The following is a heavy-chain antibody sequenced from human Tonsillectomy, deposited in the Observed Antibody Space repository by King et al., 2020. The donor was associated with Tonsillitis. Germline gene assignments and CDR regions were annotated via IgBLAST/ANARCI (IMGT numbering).Heavy chain of an antibody. CDR1: GYTLTELS. CDR2: FDPEYGKT. V-gene: IGHV1-24*01. D-gene: IGHD6-13*01. CDR3: ATDLAAAVRRDYECGMEI. J-gene: IGHJ6*02. Sequence: QLVQSGAEVRTPGASVKVSCMVSGYTLTELSMHWVRQAPGKGLEWMGGFDPEYGKTIYAQKFQGRVTMTEDTSSDTAYMELSSLRSEDTAVYFCATDLAAAVRRDYECGMEIWGQGATGTVSS.